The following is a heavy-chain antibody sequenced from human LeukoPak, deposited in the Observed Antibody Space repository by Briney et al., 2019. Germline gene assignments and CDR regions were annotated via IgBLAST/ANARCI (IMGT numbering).Heavy chain of an antibody. CDR1: RFTFSSYA. CDR3: AKHKENYGDSCLDDY. D-gene: IGHD4-17*01. CDR2: ISGSGDNT. J-gene: IGHJ4*02. Sequence: GGSLSLSCAASRFTFSSYALSWVRQAPGKGPEWVSVISGSGDNTYYADSVKGRLTISRDNSKNTLYLQMNSLRGEDTAVYYCAKHKENYGDSCLDDYWGQGTLVTVSS. V-gene: IGHV3-23*01.